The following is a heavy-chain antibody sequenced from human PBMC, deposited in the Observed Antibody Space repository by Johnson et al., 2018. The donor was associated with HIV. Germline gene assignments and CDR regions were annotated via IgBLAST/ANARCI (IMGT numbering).Heavy chain of an antibody. CDR2: ISWNSGSI. J-gene: IGHJ3*02. Sequence: VQLVESGGGVVQPGRSLRLSCAASGFTFDDYGMNWVRQAPGKGLEWVSGISWNSGSIGYADSVKGRFTISRDNAKNSLYLQMNSLRAEDTALYYCAKEDSSGDAFDIWGQGTMVTVSS. CDR1: GFTFDDYG. CDR3: AKEDSSGDAFDI. V-gene: IGHV3-9*01. D-gene: IGHD6-19*01.